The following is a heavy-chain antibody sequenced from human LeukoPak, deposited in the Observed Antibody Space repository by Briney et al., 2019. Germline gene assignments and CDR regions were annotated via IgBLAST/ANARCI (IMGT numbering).Heavy chain of an antibody. CDR1: GGSISSSSYY. Sequence: SETLSLTCTVSGGSISSSSYYWGWIRQPPGKGLEWIGSIYYSGSTYYNPSLKSRVTVSVDTSKNQFSLKLSSVTAADTAVYYCARHVRSSSWCWNYWGQGTLVTVSS. V-gene: IGHV4-39*01. CDR2: IYYSGST. J-gene: IGHJ4*02. D-gene: IGHD6-13*01. CDR3: ARHVRSSSWCWNY.